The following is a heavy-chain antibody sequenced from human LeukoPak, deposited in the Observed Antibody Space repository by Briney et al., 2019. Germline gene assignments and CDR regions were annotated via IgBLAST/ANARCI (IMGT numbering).Heavy chain of an antibody. CDR1: GGSFSGYY. V-gene: IGHV4-34*01. CDR2: INHSGST. D-gene: IGHD3-10*01. J-gene: IGHJ4*02. Sequence: SETLSLTCAVYGGSFSGYYWSWIRQPPGKGLEWIGEINHSGSTNYNPSLKSRVTISVDTSKNQFSLNLSSVTAADTAVYYCARLSYGSGSHYNFYFDFWGQGTLVTVSA. CDR3: ARLSYGSGSHYNFYFDF.